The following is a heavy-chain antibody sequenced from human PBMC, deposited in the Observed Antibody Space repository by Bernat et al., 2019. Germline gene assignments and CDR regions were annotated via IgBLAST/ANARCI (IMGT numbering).Heavy chain of an antibody. CDR1: GGSFSGYY. D-gene: IGHD3-10*01. J-gene: IGHJ4*02. V-gene: IGHV4-34*01. CDR3: ARGRRSFLGGAWFGELLYGHYFDY. Sequence: QVQLQQWGAGLLKPSETLSLTCAVYGGSFSGYYWSWIRQPPGKGLEWIGEINHSGSTNYNPSLKSRVTISVDTSKNQFSLKLSSVTAADTAVYYCARGRRSFLGGAWFGELLYGHYFDYWGQGTLVTVSS. CDR2: INHSGST.